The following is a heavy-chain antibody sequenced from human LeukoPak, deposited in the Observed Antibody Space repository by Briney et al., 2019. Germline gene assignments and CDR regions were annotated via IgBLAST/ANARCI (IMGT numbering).Heavy chain of an antibody. CDR2: INHSGST. CDR3: ARGFSSTVVDY. D-gene: IGHD4-23*01. CDR1: GGSFSGYY. Sequence: PPETLSLTCAVYGGSFSGYYWSWIRQPPGKGLEWIGGINHSGSTNYNPSLKSRVTISVDTSKNQFSLKLSSVTAADTAVYYCARGFSSTVVDYWGQGTLVTVSS. J-gene: IGHJ4*02. V-gene: IGHV4-34*01.